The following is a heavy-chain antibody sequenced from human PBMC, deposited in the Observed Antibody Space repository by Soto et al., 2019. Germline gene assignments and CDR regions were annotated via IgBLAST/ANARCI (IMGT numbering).Heavy chain of an antibody. D-gene: IGHD3-3*01. V-gene: IGHV5-51*01. Sequence: GESLNISCKGSGYSFTSYWIGLVRQMPGKGLEWMGIIYPGDSDTRYSPSFQGQVTISADKSISTAYLQWSSLKASDTAMYYCVRLNYDFWSGYYRWFDPWGQGTLVTVSS. CDR1: GYSFTSYW. CDR2: IYPGDSDT. CDR3: VRLNYDFWSGYYRWFDP. J-gene: IGHJ5*02.